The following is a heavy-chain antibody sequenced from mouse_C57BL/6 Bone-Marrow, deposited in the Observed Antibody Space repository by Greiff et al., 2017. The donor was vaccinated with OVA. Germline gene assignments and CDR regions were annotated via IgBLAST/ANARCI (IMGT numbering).Heavy chain of an antibody. CDR3: VREASSYYNNSYYFDY. J-gene: IGHJ2*01. CDR1: GFTFNTYA. D-gene: IGHD2-5*01. V-gene: IGHV10-3*01. CDR2: IRSKSSNYAT. Sequence: EVHLVESGGGLVQPKGSLKLSCAASGFTFNTYAMHWVRQAPGKGLEWVARIRSKSSNYATYYADSVKDRFTISRDDSQSMLYLQMNNLKTEDTAMYYCVREASSYYNNSYYFDYWGQGTTLTVSS.